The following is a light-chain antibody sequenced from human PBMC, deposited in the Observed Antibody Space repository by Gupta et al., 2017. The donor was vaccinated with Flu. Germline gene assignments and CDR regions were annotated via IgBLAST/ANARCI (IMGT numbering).Light chain of an antibody. J-gene: IGKJ1*01. Sequence: GDRVTISCRASRSISSYLNWYQQKPGKAPKLLIHAASSLQSGVPSRFSGSGSGTDFTLTISSLQSEDFATYYCQQSYGTPWTFGQGTKVEIK. CDR2: AAS. CDR1: RSISSY. V-gene: IGKV1-39*01. CDR3: QQSYGTPWT.